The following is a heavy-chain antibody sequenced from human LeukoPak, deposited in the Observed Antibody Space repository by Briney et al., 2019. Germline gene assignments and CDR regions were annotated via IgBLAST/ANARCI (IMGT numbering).Heavy chain of an antibody. J-gene: IGHJ4*02. D-gene: IGHD3-10*01. V-gene: IGHV3-11*01. CDR3: ASRLDYGSGSYHFDY. Sequence: MPSETLSLTCAVYGGSFSGYYWSWIRQAPGKGLEWVSYISSSGSTIYYADSVKGRFTISRDNAKNSLYLQMNSLRAEDTAVYYCASRLDYGSGSYHFDYWGQGTLVTVSS. CDR2: ISSSGSTI. CDR1: GGSFSGYY.